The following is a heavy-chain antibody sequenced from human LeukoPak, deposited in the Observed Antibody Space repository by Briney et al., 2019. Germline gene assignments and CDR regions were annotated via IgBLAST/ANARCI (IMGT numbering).Heavy chain of an antibody. CDR2: INPNSGGT. D-gene: IGHD3-3*01. CDR3: ARGPYDFWSGFDY. V-gene: IGHV1-2*02. J-gene: IGHJ4*02. Sequence: ASVKVSCKVSGYTFTGYYMYWVRQAPGQGLEWMGWINPNSGGTNYAQKFQGRVTMTRDTSISTAYMELSRLRSDDTAVYYCARGPYDFWSGFDYWGQGTLVTVSS. CDR1: GYTFTGYY.